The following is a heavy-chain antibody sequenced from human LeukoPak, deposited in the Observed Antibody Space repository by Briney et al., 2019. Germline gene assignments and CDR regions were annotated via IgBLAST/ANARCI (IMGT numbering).Heavy chain of an antibody. CDR2: IFPSDSDT. J-gene: IGHJ4*02. D-gene: IGHD3-3*01. CDR3: ARGLRPMRYFEY. V-gene: IGHV5-51*01. Sequence: GESLKISCQGSGYSFTSYWIGWVRQMPGKGLEWMGIIFPSDSDTRYSPSFQGQVTISADKSISTAYLQWSSLKASDTAMYFCARGLRPMRYFEYWGQGTPVTVSS. CDR1: GYSFTSYW.